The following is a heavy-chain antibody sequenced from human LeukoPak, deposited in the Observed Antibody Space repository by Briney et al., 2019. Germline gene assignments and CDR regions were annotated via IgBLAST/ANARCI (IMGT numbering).Heavy chain of an antibody. V-gene: IGHV1-8*01. Sequence: GASVQVSCKSSADTLSGDDVHWVRQAPGQGLEWLGWMRPDDGFTGYAQDFQGRLTMTTDTTINTAFMELSGLKSEDTAVYYCATESAITISGVVFHYFDPWGQGTLVTVSS. D-gene: IGHD3-3*01. CDR3: ATESAITISGVVFHYFDP. CDR2: MRPDDGFT. CDR1: ADTLSGDD. J-gene: IGHJ5*02.